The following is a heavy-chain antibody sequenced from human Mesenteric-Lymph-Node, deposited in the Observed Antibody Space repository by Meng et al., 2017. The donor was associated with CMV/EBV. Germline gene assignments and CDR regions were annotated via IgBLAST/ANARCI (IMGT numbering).Heavy chain of an antibody. V-gene: IGHV1-69*05. D-gene: IGHD2-15*01. Sequence: SVKVSCKASGYTFTSYGISWVRQAPGQGLEWMGGIIPIFGTANYAQKFQGRVTITTDESTSTAYMELSSLRSEDTAVYYCAALRYCSGGSCHTWFDPWGQGTLVTVSS. CDR2: IIPIFGTA. CDR1: GYTFTSYG. CDR3: AALRYCSGGSCHTWFDP. J-gene: IGHJ5*02.